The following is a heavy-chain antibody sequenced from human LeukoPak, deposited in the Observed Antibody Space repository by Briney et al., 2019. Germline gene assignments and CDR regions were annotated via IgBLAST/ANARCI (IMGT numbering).Heavy chain of an antibody. CDR3: ANRYLSYFGY. J-gene: IGHJ4*02. CDR2: LYWNDDK. Sequence: SGPTLANPTQTLTLTCTFSGFSLSTTGVGVGWIRQPPGEALEWLALLYWNDDKRYSPSLRSRLIITKDTSKNQVVLTMTNMDPVDTATYYCANRYLSYFGYWGQGTLVAVSS. CDR1: GFSLSTTGVG. V-gene: IGHV2-5*01.